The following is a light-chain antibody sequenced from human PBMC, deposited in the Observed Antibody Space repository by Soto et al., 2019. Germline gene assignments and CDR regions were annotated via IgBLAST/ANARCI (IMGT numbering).Light chain of an antibody. CDR1: QSIGSC. V-gene: IGKV1-5*03. J-gene: IGKJ1*01. CDR3: QQYNSAPWT. CDR2: EAS. Sequence: DIQMTQSPSTLSASVGDRVTITCRASQSIGSCLAWYQQKPGKAPKTLIYEASTLQTGVPARFSGSGSGTDFSLTITSLQPEDFATYYCQQYNSAPWTFGQGTKVEIK.